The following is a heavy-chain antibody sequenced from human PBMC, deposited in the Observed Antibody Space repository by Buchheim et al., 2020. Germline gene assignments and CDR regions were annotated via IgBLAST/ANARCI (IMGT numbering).Heavy chain of an antibody. CDR1: GGSISSGGYY. V-gene: IGHV4-31*03. CDR2: IYYSGST. J-gene: IGHJ5*02. Sequence: QVQLQESGPGLVKPSQTLSLTCTVSGGSISSGGYYWSWIRQRPGKGLEWIGYIYYSGSTYYNPSLKSRVTISVDTSKNQFSLKLSSVTAADTAVYYCARSRIMITFGGVIVIDWFDPWGQGTL. CDR3: ARSRIMITFGGVIVIDWFDP. D-gene: IGHD3-16*02.